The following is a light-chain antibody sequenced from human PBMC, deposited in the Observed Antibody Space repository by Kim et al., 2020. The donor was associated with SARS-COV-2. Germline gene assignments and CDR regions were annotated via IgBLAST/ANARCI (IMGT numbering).Light chain of an antibody. Sequence: GQSFTTPSTGTSSAVGGYHSFSWYQQHPGKAPKLIFSDVIERPSGVSNRFSGSRSGNTASLTISGLQAGDEADYYCSSYTGSSSLVLGGGTRLTVL. J-gene: IGLJ3*02. CDR1: SSAVGGYHS. CDR2: DVI. V-gene: IGLV2-14*03. CDR3: SSYTGSSSLV.